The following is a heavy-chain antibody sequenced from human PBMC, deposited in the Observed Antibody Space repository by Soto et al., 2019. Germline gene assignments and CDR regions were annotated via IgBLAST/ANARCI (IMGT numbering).Heavy chain of an antibody. CDR3: TTRLRFLEWLSDY. J-gene: IGHJ4*02. V-gene: IGHV3-15*01. CDR1: GFTFSNAW. Sequence: GGSLRLSCAASGFTFSNAWMSWVRQAPGKGLEWVGRIKSKTDGGTTDYAAPVKGRFTISRDDSKNTLYLQMNSLKTEDTAVYYCTTRLRFLEWLSDYWGQGTLVTVSS. D-gene: IGHD3-3*01. CDR2: IKSKTDGGTT.